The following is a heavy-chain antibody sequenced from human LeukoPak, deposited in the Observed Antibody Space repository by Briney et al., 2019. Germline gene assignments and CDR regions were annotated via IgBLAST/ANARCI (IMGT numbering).Heavy chain of an antibody. J-gene: IGHJ4*02. CDR2: ISSSGSTI. CDR1: GFTFSDYY. V-gene: IGHV3-11*01. CDR3: AKDRRLAAFDY. D-gene: IGHD6-25*01. Sequence: PGGSLRLSCAASGFTFSDYYMSWIRQAPGKGLEWVSYISSSGSTIYYADSVKGRFTISRDNSKNTLYLQMNSLRAEDTAVYYCAKDRRLAAFDYGGQGTLVTVSS.